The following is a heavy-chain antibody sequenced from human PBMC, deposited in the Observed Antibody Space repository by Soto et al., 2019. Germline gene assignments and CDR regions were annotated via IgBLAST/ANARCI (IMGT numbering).Heavy chain of an antibody. D-gene: IGHD6-13*01. V-gene: IGHV4-59*01. J-gene: IGHJ4*02. Sequence: QVQLQESGPGLVKPSETLSLTCTASGNSISSYYWSWIRQPPGKGLEWVGYVYYSGSTNYNPSLKSRVSISVDTSKNQCSLTLSSVTAADTAVYYGARGAKQEIYLDYWGQGTLVTVSS. CDR2: VYYSGST. CDR1: GNSISSYY. CDR3: ARGAKQEIYLDY.